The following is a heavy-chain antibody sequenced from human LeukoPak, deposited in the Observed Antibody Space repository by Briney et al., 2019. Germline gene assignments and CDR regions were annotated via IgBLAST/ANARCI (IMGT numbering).Heavy chain of an antibody. CDR3: ARLGSFVDY. Sequence: PSETLSLTGTVSGGSISGSSYYWGWIRQPPGKGLEWIGSIYYSGSTYYNPSPKSRVTISVDTSKNQFSLRLSSVTAADTAVYYCARLGSFVDYWGQVTLVTVSS. D-gene: IGHD3-10*01. CDR2: IYYSGST. CDR1: GGSISGSSYY. J-gene: IGHJ4*02. V-gene: IGHV4-39*01.